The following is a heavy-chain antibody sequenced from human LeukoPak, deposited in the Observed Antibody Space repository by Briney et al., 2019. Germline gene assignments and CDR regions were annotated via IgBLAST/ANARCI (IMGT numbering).Heavy chain of an antibody. V-gene: IGHV3-30*03. CDR3: ATTIIAATMDV. CDR1: GFTFSSYG. CDR2: ISYDGSNK. D-gene: IGHD6-13*01. J-gene: IGHJ6*02. Sequence: PGRSLRLSCAASGFTFSSYGMHWVRQAPGKGPEWVAVISYDGSNKYYADSVKGRFTISRDNSKNTLYLQMNSLRAEDTAVYYCATTIIAATMDVWGQGTTVTVSS.